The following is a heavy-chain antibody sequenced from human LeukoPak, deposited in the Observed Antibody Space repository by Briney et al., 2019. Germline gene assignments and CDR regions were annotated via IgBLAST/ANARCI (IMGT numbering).Heavy chain of an antibody. V-gene: IGHV3-23*01. CDR3: VKETIAPASQGFDY. CDR2: ISNSGGTT. D-gene: IGHD6-13*01. J-gene: IGHJ4*02. Sequence: HPGGSLRLSCAASGFTFSTYAMSWVRQAPGKGLEWVSAISNSGGTTHYADSVKGRFTISRDNSKSTLYLQMNSLRAEDTAVYYCVKETIAPASQGFDYWGQGTLVTVSS. CDR1: GFTFSTYA.